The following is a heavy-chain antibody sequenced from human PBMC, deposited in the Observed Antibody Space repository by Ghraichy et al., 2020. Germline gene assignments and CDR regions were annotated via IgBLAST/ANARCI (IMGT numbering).Heavy chain of an antibody. J-gene: IGHJ4*02. Sequence: LSLTCAVSGFTFSDYYMIWIRQAPGKGLEWVSYISKSGSATYYAESVEGRFTVSRDNAKNSLFLEMSSLRVDDTAMYYCARDSSPLGYCSTSSCQLGLDFWGQGALVTVSS. CDR3: ARDSSPLGYCSTSSCQLGLDF. D-gene: IGHD2-8*01. CDR2: ISKSGSAT. V-gene: IGHV3-11*01. CDR1: GFTFSDYY.